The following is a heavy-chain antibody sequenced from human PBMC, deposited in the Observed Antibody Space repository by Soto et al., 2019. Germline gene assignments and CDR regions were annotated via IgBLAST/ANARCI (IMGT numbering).Heavy chain of an antibody. D-gene: IGHD3-16*01. CDR2: ISSNGGST. CDR3: LKDQRLRLGELPSSSAFDI. V-gene: IGHV3-64D*06. J-gene: IGHJ3*02. CDR1: GFTFSSYA. Sequence: GGSLRLSCSASGFTFSSYAMHWVRQAPGKGLEYVSAISSNGGSTYYADSVKGRFTISRDNSKNTLYLQMSSLRAEDTAVYYCLKDQRLRLGELPSSSAFDIPGQGTIVTRSS.